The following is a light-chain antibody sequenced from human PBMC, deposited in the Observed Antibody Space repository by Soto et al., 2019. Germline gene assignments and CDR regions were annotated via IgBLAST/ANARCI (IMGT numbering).Light chain of an antibody. J-gene: IGKJ2*01. V-gene: IGKV2-28*01. CDR3: MQALQTPPYT. CDR1: QSLLHSNGYNF. CDR2: LGS. Sequence: DMVMTQSPLSLPVTPGEPASISCRSSQSLLHSNGYNFLDWYLQKPGHSPQLLIHLGSNRASGVPDRFSGSGSGTAFTLRISRVEAEDVGVYYCMQALQTPPYTFGQGTKVEIK.